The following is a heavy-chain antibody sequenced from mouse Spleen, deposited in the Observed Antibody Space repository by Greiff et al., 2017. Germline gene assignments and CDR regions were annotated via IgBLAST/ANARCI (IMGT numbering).Heavy chain of an antibody. CDR2: ISYNGSN. CDR1: GYSITSGYY. V-gene: IGHV3-6*01. J-gene: IGHJ3*01. Sequence: VQLQQSGPGLVKPSQSLSLTCSVTGYSITSGYYWNWIRQFPGNKLEWMGYISYNGSNNYNPSLKNRISITRDTSKNQFFLKLNSVTTEDTATYYCARDLERGQGTLVTVSA. CDR3: ARDLE.